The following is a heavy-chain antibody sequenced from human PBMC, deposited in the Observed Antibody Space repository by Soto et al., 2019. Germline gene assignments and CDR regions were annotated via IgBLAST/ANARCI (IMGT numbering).Heavy chain of an antibody. Sequence: ASVKVSCKASGGTFSSYSISWLRQAPGQGLEWMGGIIPIFGTANYAQKLQGRVTITADESTSTAYMELSSLRSEDTAVYYCARAVTAIFGNDAFDIWGQGT. V-gene: IGHV1-69*13. CDR2: IIPIFGTA. CDR1: GGTFSSYS. J-gene: IGHJ3*02. D-gene: IGHD3-16*01. CDR3: ARAVTAIFGNDAFDI.